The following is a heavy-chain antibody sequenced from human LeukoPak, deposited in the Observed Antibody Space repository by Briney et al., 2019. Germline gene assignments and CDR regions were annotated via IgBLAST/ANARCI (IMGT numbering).Heavy chain of an antibody. J-gene: IGHJ6*03. Sequence: SQTLSLTCAISGDSVSRNSAAWNWIRQSPSRGLEWLGRTYYRSKWYNDYAVSVKSRITINPDTSKNQFSLQLNSVTPEDTAVYYCARASYSYGYYGVYYYYMDVWGKGTTVTISS. CDR1: GDSVSRNSAA. V-gene: IGHV6-1*01. CDR2: TYYRSKWYN. CDR3: ARASYSYGYYGVYYYYMDV. D-gene: IGHD5-18*01.